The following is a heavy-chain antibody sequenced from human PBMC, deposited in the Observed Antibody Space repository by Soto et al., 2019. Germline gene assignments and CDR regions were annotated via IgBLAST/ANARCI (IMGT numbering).Heavy chain of an antibody. CDR2: IYYSGST. Sequence: QLQLQESGPGLVKPSQTLSLTCTVSGASISSGGYYWGWTRQHPGKGLEWFGSIYYSGSTSYNPAPKSRVAISGDTSKNPFSLKLSSVIAADTAVYYCAREPSPWGQGTLVTVSS. V-gene: IGHV4-31*03. J-gene: IGHJ5*02. CDR3: AREPSP. CDR1: GASISSGGYY.